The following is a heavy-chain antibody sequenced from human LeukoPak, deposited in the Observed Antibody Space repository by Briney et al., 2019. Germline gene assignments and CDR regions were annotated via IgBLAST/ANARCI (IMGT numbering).Heavy chain of an antibody. V-gene: IGHV1-8*03. D-gene: IGHD1-26*01. CDR2: MNPNSGNT. CDR3: ARRLTFSGSSQGGYFDY. J-gene: IGHJ4*02. CDR1: GYTFTSYD. Sequence: ASVKVSCKASGYTFTSYDINWVRQATGQGLEWMGWMNPNSGNTGYAQKFQGRVTITRNTSISTAYMELSSLRSEDTAVYYCARRLTFSGSSQGGYFDYWGQGTLVTVSS.